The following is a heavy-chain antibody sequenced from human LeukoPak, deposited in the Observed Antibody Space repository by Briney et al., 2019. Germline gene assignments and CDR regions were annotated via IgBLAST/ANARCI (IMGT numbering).Heavy chain of an antibody. D-gene: IGHD1-1*01. CDR3: AKYAYNWNAPDGFDM. J-gene: IGHJ3*02. CDR1: GFTFRNYD. V-gene: IGHV3-30*18. CDR2: ISSDGSRK. Sequence: GGSLRLSCAASGFTFRNYDMHWVRQAPGKGLEWVAVISSDGSRKHYGDSVKGRFTISRDNSESTLLLQMNSLRTDDTSVYFCAKYAYNWNAPDGFDMWGQGTMVIVSS.